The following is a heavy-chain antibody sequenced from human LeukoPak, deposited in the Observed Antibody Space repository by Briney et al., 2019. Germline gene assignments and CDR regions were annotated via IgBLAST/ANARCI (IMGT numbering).Heavy chain of an antibody. CDR3: ARKNDFDI. J-gene: IGHJ3*02. CDR1: GGSISSDH. D-gene: IGHD2/OR15-2a*01. CDR2: IYYSGRT. Sequence: SETRSRTCTVSGGSISSDHWNWIRQPPGKGLEWIGCIYYSGRTYYNPSLKSRVTISVDMSKSQFSLRLTSVTAADTAVYYCARKNDFDIWGQGTLVTVSS. V-gene: IGHV4-59*01.